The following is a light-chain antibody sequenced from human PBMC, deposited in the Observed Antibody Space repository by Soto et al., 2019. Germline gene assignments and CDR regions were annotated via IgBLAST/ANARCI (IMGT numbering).Light chain of an antibody. CDR2: DVS. Sequence: QSVLTQPRTVSGSPGQSVTISCTGTSSDVGGYNYVSWYQQHPGKAPKNMIYDVSKRPSGVPDRFSGSKSGNTASLTISGLQAEDEADYYCCSYAGSYTVVFGGGTQLTVL. CDR1: SSDVGGYNY. V-gene: IGLV2-11*01. J-gene: IGLJ2*01. CDR3: CSYAGSYTVV.